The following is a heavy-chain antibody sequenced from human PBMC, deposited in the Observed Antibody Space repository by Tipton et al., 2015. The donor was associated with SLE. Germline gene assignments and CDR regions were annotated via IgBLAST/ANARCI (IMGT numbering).Heavy chain of an antibody. D-gene: IGHD6-13*01. CDR1: GYTFITYG. J-gene: IGHJ4*02. V-gene: IGHV1-18*01. Sequence: QSGAEVKNPGASVKVSCKASGYTFITYGITWVRQAPGQGLEWMGWISAYNGNTNYAQKFQGRVTLTTDTSTNTAYMELRSLKYVDTAVYYCALSSVAATQAYWGQGTLVTVSS. CDR3: ALSSVAATQAY. CDR2: ISAYNGNT.